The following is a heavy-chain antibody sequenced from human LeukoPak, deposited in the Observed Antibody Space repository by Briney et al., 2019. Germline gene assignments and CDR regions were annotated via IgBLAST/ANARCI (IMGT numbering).Heavy chain of an antibody. CDR2: IYYSGST. D-gene: IGHD2-8*01. CDR3: ARLNTNAYPYFFDY. V-gene: IGHV4-39*01. Sequence: SETLSLTCTVSGGSISSSSYYWGWIRQPPGKGLEWIGSIYYSGSTYYNPSLKSRVTISVDTSKNQFSLKLSSVTAADTALYYCARLNTNAYPYFFDYWGQGTLVTVSS. CDR1: GGSISSSSYY. J-gene: IGHJ4*02.